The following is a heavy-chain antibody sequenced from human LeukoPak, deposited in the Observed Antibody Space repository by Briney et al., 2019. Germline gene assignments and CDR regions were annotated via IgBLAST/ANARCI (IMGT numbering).Heavy chain of an antibody. D-gene: IGHD3-3*01. J-gene: IGHJ5*02. V-gene: IGHV3-74*01. Sequence: GGSLRLSCATSGFTFSNYWMSWVRQAPGKGLVWPSRIKNDGSITSYADSVKGRFTISRDNAKNTLYLQMNSLRVEDTAVYYCTKSDWFDPWGQGTLVTVSS. CDR3: TKSDWFDP. CDR1: GFTFSNYW. CDR2: IKNDGSIT.